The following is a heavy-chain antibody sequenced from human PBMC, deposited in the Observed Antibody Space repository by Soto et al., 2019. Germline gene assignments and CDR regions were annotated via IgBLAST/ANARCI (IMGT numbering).Heavy chain of an antibody. J-gene: IGHJ4*02. D-gene: IGHD6-13*01. Sequence: QVQLVQSGAEVKKPGASVKVSCKASGYTFTSYDINWVRQATGQGLEWMGWMKPHGGHTGYAQKFQCRVTMTTNPSLSTAYMELSSLRSEDTAVYYCARWGAAVGDFDYWGQGTLVTVSS. CDR1: GYTFTSYD. V-gene: IGHV1-8*01. CDR3: ARWGAAVGDFDY. CDR2: MKPHGGHT.